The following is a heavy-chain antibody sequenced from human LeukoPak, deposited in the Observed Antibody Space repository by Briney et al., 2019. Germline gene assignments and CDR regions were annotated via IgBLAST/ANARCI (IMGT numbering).Heavy chain of an antibody. CDR3: ARITPEYYFDY. CDR2: IFYSGST. Sequence: SETLSLTCTVSGGSISSSSYYWGWIRQPPGKGLEWIGSIFYSGSTYYNPSLKSRVTISVDTSKNQFSLKLSSVTAADTAVYYCARITPEYYFDYWGQGTLVTVCS. J-gene: IGHJ4*02. CDR1: GGSISSSSYY. D-gene: IGHD2-15*01. V-gene: IGHV4-39*01.